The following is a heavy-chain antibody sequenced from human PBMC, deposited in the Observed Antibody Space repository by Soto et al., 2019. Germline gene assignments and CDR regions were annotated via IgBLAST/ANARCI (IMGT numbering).Heavy chain of an antibody. J-gene: IGHJ6*02. V-gene: IGHV1-69*13. D-gene: IGHD3-3*02. CDR1: GGTFSSYA. CDR2: IIPIFGTA. CDR3: ATHFWSGTTRAYYYGMDV. Sequence: ASVKVSCKASGGTFSSYAISWVRQAPGQGLEWMGGIIPIFGTANYAQKFQGRVTITADESTSTAYMELSSLRSEATAVYYCATHFWSGTTRAYYYGMDVWGQGTTVTVSS.